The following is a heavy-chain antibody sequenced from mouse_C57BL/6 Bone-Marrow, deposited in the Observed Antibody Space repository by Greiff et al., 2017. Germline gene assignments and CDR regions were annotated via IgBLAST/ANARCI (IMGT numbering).Heavy chain of an antibody. CDR3: TRVEVYYDGSSLYYDAMDY. D-gene: IGHD1-1*01. J-gene: IGHJ4*01. Sequence: DVKLVESGEGLVKPGGSLKLSCAASGFTFSSYAMSWVRQTPEKRLEWVAYISSGGDYIYYADTVKGRFTISRDNARNTLYLQMSSLKSEDTAMYYCTRVEVYYDGSSLYYDAMDYWGQGTSVTVSS. V-gene: IGHV5-9-1*02. CDR1: GFTFSSYA. CDR2: ISSGGDYI.